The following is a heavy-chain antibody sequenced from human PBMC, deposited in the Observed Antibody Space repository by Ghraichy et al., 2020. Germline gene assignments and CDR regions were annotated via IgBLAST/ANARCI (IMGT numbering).Heavy chain of an antibody. CDR3: ARVTSRPRYYYYYGMDV. V-gene: IGHV1-69*13. J-gene: IGHJ6*02. D-gene: IGHD1-1*01. CDR1: GGTFSSYA. CDR2: IIPIFGTA. Sequence: SLKVSCKASGGTFSSYAISWVRQAPGQGLEWMGGIIPIFGTANYAQKFQGRVTITADESTSTAYMELSSLRSEDTAVYYCARVTSRPRYYYYYGMDVWGQGTTVTVSS.